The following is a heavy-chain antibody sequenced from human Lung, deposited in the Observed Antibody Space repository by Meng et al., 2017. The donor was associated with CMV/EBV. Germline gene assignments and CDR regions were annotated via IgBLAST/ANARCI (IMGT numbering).Heavy chain of an antibody. CDR2: INGGNGKT. Sequence: QVQLEQSGAEVKKPGASVKVSCKASGYTFTSYAIHWVRQAPGQRLEWMGWINGGNGKTKYSQKFQGRVTITRDTSASTAYMELSSLRSEDTAVYYCARDVVVPAALTVRIDYWGQGTLVTVSS. J-gene: IGHJ4*02. CDR1: GYTFTSYA. D-gene: IGHD2-2*01. V-gene: IGHV1-3*01. CDR3: ARDVVVPAALTVRIDY.